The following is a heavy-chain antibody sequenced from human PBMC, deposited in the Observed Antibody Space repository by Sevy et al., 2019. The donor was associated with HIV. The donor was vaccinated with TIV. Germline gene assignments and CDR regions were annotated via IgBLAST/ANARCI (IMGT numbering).Heavy chain of an antibody. CDR2: KTGSAGFT. Sequence: WGSLRLSCAASGFSRSNYAMSWVRQAPGKGLEWISTKTGSAGFTYYADSVKGRFTISRDNSKNTLFLQMNSLRAEDTALNYCAKGRIPSIGTLGPFDSWGQGTLVTVS. V-gene: IGHV3-23*01. CDR3: AKGRIPSIGTLGPFDS. J-gene: IGHJ4*02. D-gene: IGHD6-6*01. CDR1: GFSRSNYA.